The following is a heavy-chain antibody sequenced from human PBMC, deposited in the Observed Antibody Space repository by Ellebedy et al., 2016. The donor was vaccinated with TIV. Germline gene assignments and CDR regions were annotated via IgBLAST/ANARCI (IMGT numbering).Heavy chain of an antibody. V-gene: IGHV3-21*01. J-gene: IGHJ4*02. D-gene: IGHD3-10*01. CDR2: ISSSSSYI. CDR3: ARDSMVRGVITYYFDY. CDR1: GFTFSSYS. Sequence: GESLKISXAASGFTFSSYSMNWVRQAPGKGLEWVSSISSSSSYIYYADSVKGRFTISRDNAKNSLYLQMNSLRAEDTAVYYCARDSMVRGVITYYFDYWGQGTLVTVSS.